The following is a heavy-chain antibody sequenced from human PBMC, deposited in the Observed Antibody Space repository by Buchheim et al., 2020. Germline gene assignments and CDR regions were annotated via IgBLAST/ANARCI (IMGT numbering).Heavy chain of an antibody. Sequence: EVQRVESGGGLVQPGGSLRLPCAASAFTFSSYWMHWVRQAPGKGLMCVSRINSDGRSTTSADSVKGRFTISRDNAKNTLYLEMSSLRAEDTAIYYCARETSYNFWSGSYTTTKYFDSWGQGTL. V-gene: IGHV3-74*01. CDR3: ARETSYNFWSGSYTTTKYFDS. CDR1: AFTFSSYW. J-gene: IGHJ4*02. D-gene: IGHD3-3*01. CDR2: INSDGRST.